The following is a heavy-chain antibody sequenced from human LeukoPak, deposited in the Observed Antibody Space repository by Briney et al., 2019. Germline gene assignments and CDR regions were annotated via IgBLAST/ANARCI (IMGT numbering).Heavy chain of an antibody. CDR3: ARDSAGTCSGAGCDPDDFDY. J-gene: IGHJ4*02. CDR1: GFTFSDYY. Sequence: GGSLKLSCAASGFTFSDYYMTWVRRAPGKGLEWISHIFGRSTDTNYADSVKGRFTISRDNAKNSLYLQMNSLRVEDAAVYYCARDSAGTCSGAGCDPDDFDYWGQGTLVTVSS. V-gene: IGHV3-11*06. CDR2: IFGRSTDT. D-gene: IGHD2-15*01.